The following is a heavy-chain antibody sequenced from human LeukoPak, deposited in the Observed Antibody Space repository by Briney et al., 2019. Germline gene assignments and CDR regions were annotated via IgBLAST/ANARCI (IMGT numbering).Heavy chain of an antibody. CDR1: GGSFDSKY. CDR2: IYTSGST. Sequence: SETLSLTCSVSGGSFDSKYWSWIRQPPGKGLEWIGYIYTSGSTNFNPSLRSRVAMSIDTSKNQFSLKVYSVTAADTAVYYCANYIRNFNSYMEDYGKGTTVIESS. D-gene: IGHD1-7*01. J-gene: IGHJ6*03. CDR3: ANYIRNFNSYMED. V-gene: IGHV4-4*09.